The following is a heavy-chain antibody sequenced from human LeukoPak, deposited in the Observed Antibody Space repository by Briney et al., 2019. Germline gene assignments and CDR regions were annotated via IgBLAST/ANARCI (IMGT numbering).Heavy chain of an antibody. J-gene: IGHJ5*02. D-gene: IGHD2-21*01. CDR2: ISGSGGST. V-gene: IGHV3-23*01. CDR1: GFTFSSYA. CDR3: AKDRAFVVNNWFDP. Sequence: PGGSLRLSCAASGFTFSSYAMSWVRQAPGKGLEWVSAISGSGGSTYYADSVKGWFTISRDNSKNTLYLQMNSLRAEDTAVYYCAKDRAFVVNNWFDPWGQGTLVTVSS.